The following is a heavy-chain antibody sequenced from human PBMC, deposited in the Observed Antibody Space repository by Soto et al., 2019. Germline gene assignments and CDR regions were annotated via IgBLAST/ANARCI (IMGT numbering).Heavy chain of an antibody. CDR3: ARDRGYFMDV. J-gene: IGHJ6*02. V-gene: IGHV4-30-2*01. CDR2: IYDSGFT. CDR1: GGSISSGGYS. Sequence: PSETLSLTCTVSGGSISSGGYSWSWIRQPPGKGLEWIGYIYDSGFTYYNPSLKSRVTISVDRSKNQFSLKLSSVTAADTAVYYCARDRGYFMDVWGQGTTVTVS. D-gene: IGHD2-15*01.